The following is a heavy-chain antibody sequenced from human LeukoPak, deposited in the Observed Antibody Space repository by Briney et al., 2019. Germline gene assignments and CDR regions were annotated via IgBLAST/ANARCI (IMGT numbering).Heavy chain of an antibody. J-gene: IGHJ5*02. CDR3: ARAPPSGSHNWFDP. CDR2: IYYSGST. V-gene: IGHV4-59*01. CDR1: GGSISSYY. Sequence: SETLSLTCTVSGGSISSYYWSWIRQPPGKGLEWIGYIYYSGSTNYNPSLKSRVTISVDTPKNQFSLKLSSVTAADTAVYYCARAPPSGSHNWFDPWGQGTLVTVSS.